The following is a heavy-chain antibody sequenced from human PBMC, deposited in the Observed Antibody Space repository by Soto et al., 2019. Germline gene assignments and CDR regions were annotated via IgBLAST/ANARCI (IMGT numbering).Heavy chain of an antibody. CDR2: IHYTGTT. Sequence: SETLSLTCVVSGCTINIDYWSWLRQPPGKGLEWIGFIHYTGTTSYNPSLKSRLTILLDRSKNQFYLNLNSVTAADTAMYYCAKGAGWSPFWGQGTRVTLSS. J-gene: IGHJ4*02. CDR3: AKGAGWSPF. D-gene: IGHD2-15*01. V-gene: IGHV4-59*01. CDR1: GCTINIDY.